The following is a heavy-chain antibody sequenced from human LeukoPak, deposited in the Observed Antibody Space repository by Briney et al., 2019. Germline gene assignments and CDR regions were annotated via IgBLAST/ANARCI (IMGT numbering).Heavy chain of an antibody. CDR3: ARVYDAWSGSSQYYFDY. CDR2: IYPDDSDV. D-gene: IGHD3-3*01. J-gene: IGHJ4*02. V-gene: IGHV5-51*01. CDR1: GYSFANYW. Sequence: GESLKISCKASGYSFANYWIGWVRQTPGKGLEWMGIIYPDDSDVKYSPSFQGQVTISADRSFNTAYLQWRSLKASDTAMYYCARVYDAWSGSSQYYFDYWGQGTLVTVSS.